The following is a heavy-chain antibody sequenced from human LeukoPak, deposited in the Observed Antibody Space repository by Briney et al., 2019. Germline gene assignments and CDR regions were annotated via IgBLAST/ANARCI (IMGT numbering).Heavy chain of an antibody. V-gene: IGHV1-18*01. CDR2: ISAYNGNT. J-gene: IGHJ4*02. Sequence: ASVKVSCKASGYTFTSYGISWVRQARGQGLEWMGWISAYNGNTNYAQKLQGRVTMTTDTSTSTAYMELRSLRSDDTAVYYCARDFVVVVDLGYWGQGTLVTVSS. CDR3: ARDFVVVVDLGY. D-gene: IGHD2-15*01. CDR1: GYTFTSYG.